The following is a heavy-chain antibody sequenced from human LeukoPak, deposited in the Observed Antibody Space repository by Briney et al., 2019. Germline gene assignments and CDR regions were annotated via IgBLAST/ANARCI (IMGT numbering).Heavy chain of an antibody. V-gene: IGHV3-30*12. Sequence: PGGSLRLSCAASGFTFSSYGMHWVRQAPGKGLEWVAFIQYDGSYQYYADSVKGRFTISRDNSKKTLYLQMSSLRAGDTAVYYCARHTGSTWSTGYWGQGTLVTVSS. D-gene: IGHD6-13*01. CDR1: GFTFSSYG. CDR3: ARHTGSTWSTGY. J-gene: IGHJ4*02. CDR2: IQYDGSYQ.